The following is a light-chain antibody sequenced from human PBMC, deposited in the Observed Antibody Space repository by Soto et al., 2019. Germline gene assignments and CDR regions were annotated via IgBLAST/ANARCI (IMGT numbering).Light chain of an antibody. CDR1: QSVLYRSNNKNY. Sequence: DIVMTQSPDSLAVSLGERATINCKSSQSVLYRSNNKNYLAWYQQKPGQPPKLLIYWASTRESGVPDRFSGSGSGTYFTLTISSLQAEDVAVYYCQQYYSTPHSFGGGTKVESK. CDR3: QQYYSTPHS. J-gene: IGKJ4*01. CDR2: WAS. V-gene: IGKV4-1*01.